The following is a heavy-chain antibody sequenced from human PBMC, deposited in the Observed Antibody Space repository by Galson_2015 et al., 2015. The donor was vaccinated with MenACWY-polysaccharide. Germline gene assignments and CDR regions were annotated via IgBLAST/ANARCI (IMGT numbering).Heavy chain of an antibody. D-gene: IGHD5-12*01. CDR1: GFTFSNYA. J-gene: IGHJ4*02. CDR3: ARDAQRGYSGYDYFFDY. CDR2: IGGSGSNT. Sequence: SLRLSCAASGFTFSNYAMSWVRQAPGKGLEWVSTIGGSGSNTHYADSVKGRFTISRDNAKNSLYLQMDSLRAEETAVYYCARDAQRGYSGYDYFFDYWGQGTLVTVSS. V-gene: IGHV3-23*01.